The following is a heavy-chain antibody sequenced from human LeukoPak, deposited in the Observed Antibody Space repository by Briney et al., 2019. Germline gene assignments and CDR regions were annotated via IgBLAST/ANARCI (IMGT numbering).Heavy chain of an antibody. CDR2: ISYDGSNK. V-gene: IGHV3-30*01. D-gene: IGHD2-2*02. Sequence: GGSLRVSCAASGFTFSSYAMNWVRKAPGKGLERVAVISYDGSNKYYADSVKGRFTISRDNSKNTLYLQMNSLRAEDTAVYYCARDRKYCSSTSCYNFFGYWGQGTLVTVSS. J-gene: IGHJ4*02. CDR3: ARDRKYCSSTSCYNFFGY. CDR1: GFTFSSYA.